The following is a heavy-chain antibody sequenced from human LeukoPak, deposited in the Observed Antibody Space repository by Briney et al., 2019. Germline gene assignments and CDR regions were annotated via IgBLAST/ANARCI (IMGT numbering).Heavy chain of an antibody. Sequence: SETLSLTCTVSGGSLSSDYYWGWIRQPPGKGLEWIGSIYHSGSTYYNPSLKSRVTISVDTSKNQFSLKLSSVTAADTAVYYCARDAITVTTKAFDIWGQGTMVTVSS. CDR3: ARDAITVTTKAFDI. V-gene: IGHV4-38-2*02. J-gene: IGHJ3*02. CDR1: GGSLSSDYY. D-gene: IGHD4-17*01. CDR2: IYHSGST.